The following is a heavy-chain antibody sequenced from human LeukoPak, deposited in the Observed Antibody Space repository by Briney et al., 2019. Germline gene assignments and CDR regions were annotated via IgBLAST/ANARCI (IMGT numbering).Heavy chain of an antibody. D-gene: IGHD2-2*01. V-gene: IGHV4-61*02. CDR1: GGSISSGSYY. J-gene: IGHJ4*02. CDR3: ARVASVPAATFDY. CDR2: IYTSGST. Sequence: SETLSLXCTVSGGSISSGSYYWSWIRQPAGKGLEWIGRIYTSGSTNYNPSLKSRVTISVGTSKNQFSLKLSSVTATDTAVYYCARVASVPAATFDYWGQGTLVTVSS.